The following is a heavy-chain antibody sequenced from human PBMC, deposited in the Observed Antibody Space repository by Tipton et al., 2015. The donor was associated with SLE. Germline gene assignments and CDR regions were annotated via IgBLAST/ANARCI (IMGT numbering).Heavy chain of an antibody. Sequence: LRLSCTVSGGSISSYYWSWIRQPPGKGLEWIGYIYYSGSTNYNPSLKSRVTISVDTSKNQFSLKLSSVTAADTAVYYCARGPTYYYDSSGYSWRLYNWFAPWGQGSLVTVSS. CDR2: IYYSGST. D-gene: IGHD3-22*01. CDR3: ARGPTYYYDSSGYSWRLYNWFAP. CDR1: GGSISSYY. J-gene: IGHJ5*02. V-gene: IGHV4-59*01.